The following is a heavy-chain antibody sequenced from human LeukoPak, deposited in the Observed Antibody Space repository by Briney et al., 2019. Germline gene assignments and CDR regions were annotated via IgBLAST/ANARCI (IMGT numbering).Heavy chain of an antibody. CDR2: ISSSGSTI. Sequence: PGGSLRLSCAASGFTFSSYEMNWVRQAPGKGLEWVSYISSSGSTIYYADSVKGRFTISRDNAKNSLYLQMNSLGAEDTAVYYCARGFVDPSYYYYGMDVWGQGTTVTVSS. CDR3: ARGFVDPSYYYYGMDV. D-gene: IGHD3-16*02. V-gene: IGHV3-48*03. CDR1: GFTFSSYE. J-gene: IGHJ6*02.